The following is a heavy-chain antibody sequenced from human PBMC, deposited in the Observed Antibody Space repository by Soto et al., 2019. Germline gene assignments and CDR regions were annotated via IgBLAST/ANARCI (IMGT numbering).Heavy chain of an antibody. Sequence: QVQLVQSGAAVKKPGSSVKVSCKASGGTFSSYAISWVRQAPGQGLEWMGGIIPIFGTANYAQKFQGRVTITADASTSTAYMELSSLRSEDTTVYGFASAHIAAAGGSYWGHGTLVTVSS. CDR3: ASAHIAAAGGSY. J-gene: IGHJ4*01. V-gene: IGHV1-69*01. CDR1: GGTFSSYA. CDR2: IIPIFGTA. D-gene: IGHD6-13*01.